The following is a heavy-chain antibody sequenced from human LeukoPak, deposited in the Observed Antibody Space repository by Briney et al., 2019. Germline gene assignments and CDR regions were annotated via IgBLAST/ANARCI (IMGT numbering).Heavy chain of an antibody. J-gene: IGHJ4*02. V-gene: IGHV1-2*02. CDR2: INPNSGGT. CDR3: ARDLSHRYNYDSRGYYILFDH. CDR1: GYTFTGYY. D-gene: IGHD3-22*01. Sequence: ASVKVSCKASGYTFTGYYMHWVRQAPGQGLEWMGWINPNSGGTNSAQKFQGRVTMTRDTSISTAYMELRSLRSDDTAVYYCARDLSHRYNYDSRGYYILFDHWGQGTLVTVSS.